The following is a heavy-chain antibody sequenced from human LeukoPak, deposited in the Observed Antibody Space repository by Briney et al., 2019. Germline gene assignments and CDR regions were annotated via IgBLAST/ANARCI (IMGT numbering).Heavy chain of an antibody. CDR1: GGSISSGGYS. J-gene: IGHJ6*02. CDR3: ARGGYYYGMDV. V-gene: IGHV4-31*03. CDR2: IYYSGST. Sequence: SQTLSLTCTVSGGSISSGGYSWSWIRQHPGKGLEWIGYIYYSGSTYYNPSLKSRVTISVDTSKNQFSLKLSSVTAADTAVYYCARGGYYYGMDVWGQGTTVTVSS.